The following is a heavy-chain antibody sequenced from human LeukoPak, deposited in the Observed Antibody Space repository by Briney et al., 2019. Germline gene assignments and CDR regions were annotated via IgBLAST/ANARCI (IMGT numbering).Heavy chain of an antibody. CDR2: IYTSGST. J-gene: IGHJ4*02. D-gene: IGHD3-3*01. V-gene: IGHV4-4*07. CDR1: GCSISSYY. Sequence: SETLSLTCAVSGCSISSYYWSWIRQPAGKGLEWIGRIYTSGSTNYNPSPKSRVTMLVDTSKNQCSLKLSSVTAPDRAVYYGAKINFWGGNQYYFNYWAREPWSPSPQ. CDR3: AKINFWGGNQYYFNY.